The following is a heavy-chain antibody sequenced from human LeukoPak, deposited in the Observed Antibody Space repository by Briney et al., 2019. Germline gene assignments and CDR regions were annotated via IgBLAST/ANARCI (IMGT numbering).Heavy chain of an antibody. D-gene: IGHD6-6*01. CDR1: GFTFDDYG. J-gene: IGHJ4*02. CDR2: INWNGGST. CDR3: ARGSSYSSSSAVDY. Sequence: GGSLRLSCAASGFTFDDYGMSWVRQAPGKGLEWVSGINWNGGSTGYADSVKSRFTISRDNAKNSLYLQMNSLRAEDTALYHCARGSSYSSSSAVDYWGQGTLVTVSS. V-gene: IGHV3-20*01.